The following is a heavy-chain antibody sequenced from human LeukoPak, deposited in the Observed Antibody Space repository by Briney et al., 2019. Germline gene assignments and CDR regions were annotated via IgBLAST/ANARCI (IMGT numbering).Heavy chain of an antibody. CDR1: GGSISSSNW. CDR3: ASHPRDGYNYYFDY. CDR2: IYHSGST. V-gene: IGHV4-4*02. D-gene: IGHD5-24*01. Sequence: SETLSLTCAVSGGSISSSNWWSWVRQPPGKGLEWIGEIYHSGSTNYNPSLKSRVTISVDKSKNQFSLKLSSVTAADTAVYYCASHPRDGYNYYFDYWGQGTLVTVSS. J-gene: IGHJ4*02.